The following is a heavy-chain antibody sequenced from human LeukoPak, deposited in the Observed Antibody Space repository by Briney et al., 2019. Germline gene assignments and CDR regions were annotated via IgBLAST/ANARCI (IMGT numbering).Heavy chain of an antibody. V-gene: IGHV1-69*05. CDR2: IIPIFGTA. D-gene: IGHD3-9*01. J-gene: IGHJ5*02. Sequence: ASVKVSCKASGDTFSSYAISWVRQAPGQGLEWMGGIIPIFGTANYAQKFQGRVTITTDESTSTAYMELSSLRSEDTAVYYCAREGYDILTGYYKGWFDPWGQGTLVTVSS. CDR1: GDTFSSYA. CDR3: AREGYDILTGYYKGWFDP.